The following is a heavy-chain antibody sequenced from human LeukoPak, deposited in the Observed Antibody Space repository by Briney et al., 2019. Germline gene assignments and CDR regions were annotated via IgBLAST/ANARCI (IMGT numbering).Heavy chain of an antibody. Sequence: SETLSLTCTVSGGSISRGSYYWSWIRQPAGKGLEWIGRIYTSGSTNYNPSLKSRVTISVDTSKNQFSLKLSSVTAADTAVYYCAGRWQPAIGAFDIWGQGTMVTVSS. CDR2: IYTSGST. CDR3: AGRWQPAIGAFDI. J-gene: IGHJ3*02. V-gene: IGHV4-61*02. D-gene: IGHD4-23*01. CDR1: GGSISRGSYY.